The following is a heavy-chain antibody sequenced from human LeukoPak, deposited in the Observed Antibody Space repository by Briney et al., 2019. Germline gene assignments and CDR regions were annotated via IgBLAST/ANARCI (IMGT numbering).Heavy chain of an antibody. CDR1: GGTISSGGNS. J-gene: IGHJ3*02. CDR3: ARVFTDVFNI. Sequence: PSQTLSLTCAVAGGTISSGGNSWSWIRQPPGKGLEWIGFIYHSGNIYYNPSLRGRVTISEDRSKYQFSLNLSSVTAADTSVYYCARVFTDVFNIWRQRTMVTVSS. D-gene: IGHD3-10*02. CDR2: IYHSGNI. V-gene: IGHV4-30-2*01.